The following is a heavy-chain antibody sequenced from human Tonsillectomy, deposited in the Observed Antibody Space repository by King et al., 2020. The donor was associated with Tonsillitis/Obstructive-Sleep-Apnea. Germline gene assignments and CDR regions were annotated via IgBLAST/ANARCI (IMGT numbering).Heavy chain of an antibody. CDR2: INPRGGST. V-gene: IGHV1-46*01. CDR3: ARDRHPGPPALDFDY. CDR1: GYTFIHYY. Sequence: QLVQSGAEVRKPGASVKVSCQSSGYTFIHYYIHWVRQAPGQGLEWMGIINPRGGSTIYAQKFQGRVTLTRDTSTSTVYMGLSSLRSDDTAVYYCARDRHPGPPALDFDYWGQGTLVTVSS. D-gene: IGHD6-6*01. J-gene: IGHJ4*02.